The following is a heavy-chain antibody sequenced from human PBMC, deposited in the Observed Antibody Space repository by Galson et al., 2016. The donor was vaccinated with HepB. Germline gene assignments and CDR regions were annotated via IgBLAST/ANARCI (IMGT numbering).Heavy chain of an antibody. V-gene: IGHV4-39*01. J-gene: IGHJ5*02. CDR1: DGSISSSSYY. Sequence: SETLSLTCTVSDGSISSSSYYWGWIRQPPGQGLEWIASIYYSGNTYYNPSLKSRVTISVDTAKNQFSLKLRSVTAADTAVYYCTRYGFWSGYVRVGWFDPWGQGTLVTVSS. D-gene: IGHD3-3*01. CDR3: TRYGFWSGYVRVGWFDP. CDR2: IYYSGNT.